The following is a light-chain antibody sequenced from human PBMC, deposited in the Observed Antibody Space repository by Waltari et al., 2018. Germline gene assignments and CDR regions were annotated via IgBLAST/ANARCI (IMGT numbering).Light chain of an antibody. CDR3: CSLAGYGIYV. J-gene: IGLJ1*01. Sequence: QSALTQPASVSGSPGQSITISCNAVNSNVDILHLVSWYQHHPGRNPRLLIYGISQGPSGISNRFSCSKSGNTASLTICVLQPEDESYYFCCSLAGYGIYVFGSGTQVSVL. CDR1: NSNVDILHL. V-gene: IGLV2-23*02. CDR2: GIS.